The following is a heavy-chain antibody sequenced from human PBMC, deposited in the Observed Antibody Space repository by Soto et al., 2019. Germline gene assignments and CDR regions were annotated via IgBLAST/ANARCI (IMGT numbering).Heavy chain of an antibody. Sequence: QITLKESGPPLVKPTQTLTLTCTLSGVSLSTDGVGVAWIRQPPGKALEWLALVYWDDDQRYSPSMKSRLTITKDTSKNQVVLTMTDMDPVDTATYYCAYRPPRVFGDNWFDPWGQGTLVTVSS. CDR3: AYRPPRVFGDNWFDP. V-gene: IGHV2-5*02. J-gene: IGHJ5*02. D-gene: IGHD3-3*01. CDR2: VYWDDDQ. CDR1: GVSLSTDGVG.